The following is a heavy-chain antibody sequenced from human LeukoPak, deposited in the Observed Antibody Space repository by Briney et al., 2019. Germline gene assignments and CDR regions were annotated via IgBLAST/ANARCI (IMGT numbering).Heavy chain of an antibody. J-gene: IGHJ4*02. D-gene: IGHD6-13*01. CDR2: ISKDGSYK. CDR3: ATSGYSSSWYFG. V-gene: IGHV3-30*04. CDR1: GFTFSNYA. Sequence: PGRSLRLSCAASGFTFSNYAMHWVRQAPGKGLEWVAVISKDGSYKYYADSVKGRFTISRDNAKNSLYLQMNSLRAEDTAVYYCATSGYSSSWYFGWGQGTLVTVSS.